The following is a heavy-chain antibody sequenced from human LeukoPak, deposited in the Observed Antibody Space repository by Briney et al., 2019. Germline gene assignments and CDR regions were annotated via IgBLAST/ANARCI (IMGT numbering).Heavy chain of an antibody. V-gene: IGHV3-30*04. CDR3: ARARSSYGYGDAFDI. CDR1: GFTFSTYA. D-gene: IGHD5-18*01. CDR2: ISYDGSSK. J-gene: IGHJ4*02. Sequence: GGSLRLSCAASGFTFSTYAMHWVRQAPGKGLEWVAVISYDGSSKYYADSVKGRFTISRDNSKNTLYLQMNSLRAEDTAVYYCARARSSYGYGDAFDIWGQGTLVTVSS.